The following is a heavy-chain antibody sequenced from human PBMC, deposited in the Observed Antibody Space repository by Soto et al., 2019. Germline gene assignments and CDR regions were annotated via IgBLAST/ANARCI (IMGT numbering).Heavy chain of an antibody. CDR2: ISGSGGST. J-gene: IGHJ4*02. D-gene: IGHD6-13*01. Sequence: GGSLRLSCAASGFTFSSYAMSWVRQAPGKGLEWVSAISGSGGSTYYADSVKGRFTISRDNSKNTLYLQMNSLRAEDTAVYYCAKDPLYSSSWYVGQFDYWGQGTLVTVSS. V-gene: IGHV3-23*01. CDR3: AKDPLYSSSWYVGQFDY. CDR1: GFTFSSYA.